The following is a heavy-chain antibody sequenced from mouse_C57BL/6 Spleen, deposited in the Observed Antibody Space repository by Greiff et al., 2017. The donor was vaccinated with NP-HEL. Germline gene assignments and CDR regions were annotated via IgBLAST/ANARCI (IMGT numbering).Heavy chain of an antibody. J-gene: IGHJ2*01. D-gene: IGHD2-1*01. CDR2: INPNNGGT. Sequence: EVQLQESGPELVKPGASVKIPCKASGYTFTDYNMDWVKQSHGKSLEWIGDINPNNGGTIYNQKFKGQATLTVDKSSSTAYMELRSLTSEDTAVYYCARSPLYGNYFDYWGQGTTLTVSS. CDR3: ARSPLYGNYFDY. CDR1: GYTFTDYN. V-gene: IGHV1-18*01.